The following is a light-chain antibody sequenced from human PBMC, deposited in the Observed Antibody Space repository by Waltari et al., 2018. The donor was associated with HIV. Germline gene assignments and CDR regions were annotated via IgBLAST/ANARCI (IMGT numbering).Light chain of an antibody. CDR2: MGS. CDR3: MQGLQIPLT. CDR1: QSLLHSNGYNY. V-gene: IGKV2-28*01. Sequence: DIVMTQSPLYLPVTPGEPASISCKSSQSLLHSNGYNYLDWYLQKPGQSAQVPISMGSTRAPGVPDRFSGSGSGTDFTLKSSRVEAEDVGVYYCMQGLQIPLTFGGGTKVEL. J-gene: IGKJ4*01.